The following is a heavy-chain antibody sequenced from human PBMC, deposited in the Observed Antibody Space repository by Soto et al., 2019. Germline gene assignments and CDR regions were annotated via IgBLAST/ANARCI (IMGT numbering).Heavy chain of an antibody. CDR1: GGSISSYY. CDR2: IYYSGST. D-gene: IGHD4-17*01. Sequence: QVQLQESGPGLVKPSETLSLTCTVSGGSISSYYWSWIRQPPGKGLEWIGYIYYSGSTNYNPSLRRRATISIDPAKNQCSRNPSSVTAADTAVYYCARRYGASFDYWGQGTLVTVSS. J-gene: IGHJ4*02. CDR3: ARRYGASFDY. V-gene: IGHV4-59*01.